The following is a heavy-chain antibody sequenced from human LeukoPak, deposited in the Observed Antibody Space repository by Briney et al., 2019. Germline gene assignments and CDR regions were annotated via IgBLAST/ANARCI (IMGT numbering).Heavy chain of an antibody. CDR2: IYYSGST. V-gene: IGHV4-39*07. CDR3: ARVRRDLDAFDI. J-gene: IGHJ3*02. D-gene: IGHD2-21*02. CDR1: GGSISRSSYY. Sequence: SETLSLTCTVSGGSISRSSYYWGCIRQPPGKGLEWIGSIYYSGSTYYNPSLKSRVTISVDTSKNQFSLKLSSVTAADTAVYYCARVRRDLDAFDIWGQGTMVTVSS.